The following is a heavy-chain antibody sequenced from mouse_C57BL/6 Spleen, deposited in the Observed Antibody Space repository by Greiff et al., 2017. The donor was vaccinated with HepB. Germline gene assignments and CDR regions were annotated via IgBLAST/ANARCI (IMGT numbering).Heavy chain of an antibody. CDR3: ASCGGDYYGSSYWYFDV. J-gene: IGHJ1*03. D-gene: IGHD1-1*01. CDR1: GYSFTGYY. Sequence: VQLQQSGPELVKPGASVKISCKASGYSFTGYYMNWVKQSPEKSLEWIGEINPSTGGTTYNQKFKAKATLTVDKSSSTAYMQLTSLTSEDSAVYYCASCGGDYYGSSYWYFDVWGTGTTVTVSS. V-gene: IGHV1-42*01. CDR2: INPSTGGT.